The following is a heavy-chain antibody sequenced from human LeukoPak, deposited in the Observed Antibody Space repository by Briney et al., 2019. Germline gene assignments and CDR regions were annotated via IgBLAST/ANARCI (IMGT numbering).Heavy chain of an antibody. CDR2: INPNTGNP. V-gene: IGHV7-4-1*02. Sequence: GASVKVSCKASGYTFTSYTMNWVRQAPGQGLEWMGWINPNTGNPTYAQSLTGRFVFSLDTSVSTAYLQISSLKAEDTAVYYCAIGYCSGGSCYARDAFDIWGQGTMATVTS. J-gene: IGHJ3*02. CDR3: AIGYCSGGSCYARDAFDI. D-gene: IGHD2-15*01. CDR1: GYTFTSYT.